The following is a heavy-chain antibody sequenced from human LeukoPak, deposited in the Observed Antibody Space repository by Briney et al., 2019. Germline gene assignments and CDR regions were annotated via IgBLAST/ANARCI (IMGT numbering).Heavy chain of an antibody. Sequence: GGSLRLSCAASAFTVSSNFMTWVRQAPGKGLEWVSLYAGGGTYYADSVQGRFSISRHLSKNTVDLQMNSLRLEDTAVYYCASGRSYWYHLDYWGRGTLVTASS. V-gene: IGHV3-53*04. CDR1: AFTVSSNF. CDR2: YAGGGT. J-gene: IGHJ4*02. CDR3: ASGRSYWYHLDY. D-gene: IGHD2-8*02.